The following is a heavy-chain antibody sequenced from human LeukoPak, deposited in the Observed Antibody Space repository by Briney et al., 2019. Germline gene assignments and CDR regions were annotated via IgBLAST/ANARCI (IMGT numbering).Heavy chain of an antibody. J-gene: IGHJ3*02. Sequence: ASVKVSCKASGYTFTGYYMHWVRQAPGQGLEWMGWINPNSGGTNYAQKFQGRVTMTRDTSISTAYMELSRLRSDDTAVYYCARIRVWQLAEEYAFDIWGQGTMVTVSS. D-gene: IGHD6-6*01. CDR2: INPNSGGT. V-gene: IGHV1-2*02. CDR3: ARIRVWQLAEEYAFDI. CDR1: GYTFTGYY.